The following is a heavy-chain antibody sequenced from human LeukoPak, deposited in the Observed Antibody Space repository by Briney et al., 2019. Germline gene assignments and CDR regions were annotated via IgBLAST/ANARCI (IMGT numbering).Heavy chain of an antibody. Sequence: HAGGSLRLSCAASGFTFRSYAMSWVRQAPGKGLEWVSAISGSGGSTYYAHSVKGRFTISRDNSKNTLYLQMNSLRAEDTAIYYCANPTIGNAFDIWGQGTMVTVSS. CDR1: GFTFRSYA. V-gene: IGHV3-23*01. CDR3: ANPTIGNAFDI. D-gene: IGHD5-24*01. CDR2: ISGSGGST. J-gene: IGHJ3*02.